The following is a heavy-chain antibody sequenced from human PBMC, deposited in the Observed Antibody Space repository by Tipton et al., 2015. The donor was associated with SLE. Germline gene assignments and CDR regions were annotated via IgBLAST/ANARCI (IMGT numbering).Heavy chain of an antibody. Sequence: TLSLTCTVSGGSITHHSWNWIRQPPGQGLEWIGYIHYSGTTPDNPPLKSRVTMSVDMSKNQFSLRLTSVTAADTAVYYCSRTLGAIAHTVYDAFGIWGQGKMVTVSS. CDR3: SRTLGAIAHTVYDAFGI. V-gene: IGHV4-59*11. CDR1: GGSITHHS. J-gene: IGHJ3*02. D-gene: IGHD1-26*01. CDR2: IHYSGTT.